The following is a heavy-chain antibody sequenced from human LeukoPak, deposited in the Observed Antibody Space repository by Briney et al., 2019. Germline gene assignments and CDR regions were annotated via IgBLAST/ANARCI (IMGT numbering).Heavy chain of an antibody. CDR2: IYYSGST. J-gene: IGHJ4*02. V-gene: IGHV4-39*01. Sequence: SETLSLTCTVSGGSIGSSSYYWGWIRQPPGKGLEWIGSIYYSGSTYYNPSLKSRVTISVDTSKNQFSLKLSSVTAADTAVYYCASPYDSSGYYDYWGQGTLVTVSS. CDR3: ASPYDSSGYYDY. CDR1: GGSIGSSSYY. D-gene: IGHD3-22*01.